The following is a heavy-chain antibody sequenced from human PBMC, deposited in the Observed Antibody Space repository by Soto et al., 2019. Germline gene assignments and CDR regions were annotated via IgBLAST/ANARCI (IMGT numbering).Heavy chain of an antibody. V-gene: IGHV1-8*01. CDR3: ARAVMRYFLWFDP. D-gene: IGHD3-9*01. CDR1: GYTFTSYD. J-gene: IGHJ5*02. Sequence: ASVKVSCKASGYTFTSYDINWVRQATGQGLEWMGWMDPNSGNTGYAQKFQGRVTMTRNTSISTAYMELSSLRSEDMAVYYCARAVMRYFLWFDPWGQGTLVTVSS. CDR2: MDPNSGNT.